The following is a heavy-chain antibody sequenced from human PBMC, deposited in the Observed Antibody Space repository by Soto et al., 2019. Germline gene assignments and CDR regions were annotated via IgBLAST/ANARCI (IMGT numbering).Heavy chain of an antibody. V-gene: IGHV3-23*01. CDR1: GFTFSSYA. CDR2: ISGSGGST. CDR3: ARRGSGSYYDY. D-gene: IGHD1-26*01. J-gene: IGHJ4*02. Sequence: EVQLLESGGGLVQPGGFLRLSCAASGFTFSSYAMRWVRQAPGKGLEWVSAISGSGGSTYYADSVKGRFTISRDNSKNTQYLQMNSLRAEDTAVYYCARRGSGSYYDYWGQGTLVTVSS.